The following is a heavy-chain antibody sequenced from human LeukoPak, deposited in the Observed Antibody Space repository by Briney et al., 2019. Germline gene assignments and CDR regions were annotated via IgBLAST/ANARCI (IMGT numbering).Heavy chain of an antibody. D-gene: IGHD3-22*01. CDR2: ISSGGDNI. J-gene: IGHJ4*02. CDR3: AGNYIRE. CDR1: GSTFSDYY. Sequence: GGSLRLSCAASGSTFSDYYMSWIRQAPGKGLEWISYISSGGDNIKYADSVRGRFTISRDNTQKSLYLQMNSLSDEDTAVYYCAGNYIREWGQGTLVTVSP. V-gene: IGHV3-11*01.